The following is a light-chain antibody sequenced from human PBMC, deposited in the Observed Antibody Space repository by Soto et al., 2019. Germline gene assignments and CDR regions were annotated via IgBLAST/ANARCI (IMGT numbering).Light chain of an antibody. Sequence: DIQMTQSPSFVSASVGDRVTLTCRASQYISTWLAWYQQRLGEAPRLLIFSASTLKNGIPARFSGSGSGTGFTLTISGLQPEDFATYYCQQGRTSPFSFGPGTKV. CDR2: SAS. V-gene: IGKV1D-12*01. J-gene: IGKJ3*01. CDR1: QYISTW. CDR3: QQGRTSPFS.